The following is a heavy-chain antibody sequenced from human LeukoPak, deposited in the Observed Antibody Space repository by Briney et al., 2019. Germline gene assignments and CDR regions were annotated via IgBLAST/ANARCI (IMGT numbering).Heavy chain of an antibody. Sequence: PSETLSLTCTVTGGSISSYYWSWIRHPPGKGLGRIWYIYYTGSTNYNPSLKSRVTTSVDTSKNPFSLKLSSVTAADTAVYYCARQQLSQLYYFDNWGQGTLVTVSS. CDR3: ARQQLSQLYYFDN. D-gene: IGHD6-13*01. CDR1: GGSISSYY. V-gene: IGHV4-59*01. CDR2: IYYTGST. J-gene: IGHJ4*02.